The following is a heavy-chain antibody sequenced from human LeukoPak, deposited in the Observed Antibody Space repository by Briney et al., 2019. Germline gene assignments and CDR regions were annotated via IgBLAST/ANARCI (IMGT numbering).Heavy chain of an antibody. CDR2: ISSSSIYR. J-gene: IGHJ6*03. D-gene: IGHD3-10*02. CDR1: GLNFSTYS. V-gene: IGHV3-21*01. CDR3: AELGITMIGGV. Sequence: GGSLRLSCAASGLNFSTYSMNWVRQAPGKGLEWVSSISSSSIYRYYADSVKGRFTISRDNAKKSLYLQMNSLRAEDTAVYYCAELGITMIGGVWGKGTTVTISS.